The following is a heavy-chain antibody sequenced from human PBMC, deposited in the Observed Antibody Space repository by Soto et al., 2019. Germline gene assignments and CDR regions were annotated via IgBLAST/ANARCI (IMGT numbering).Heavy chain of an antibody. CDR2: IDPSDSYT. CDR3: ASSPRGYCSSTSCRELGNYYGMDV. CDR1: GYSFTSYW. Sequence: PGEALKISCKGSGYSFTSYWIGWVRQMPGKGLEWMGRIDPSDSYTNYSPSFQGHVTISADKSISTAYLQWSSLKASDTAMYYCASSPRGYCSSTSCRELGNYYGMDVWGQGTMVTVSS. J-gene: IGHJ6*02. D-gene: IGHD2-2*01. V-gene: IGHV5-10-1*01.